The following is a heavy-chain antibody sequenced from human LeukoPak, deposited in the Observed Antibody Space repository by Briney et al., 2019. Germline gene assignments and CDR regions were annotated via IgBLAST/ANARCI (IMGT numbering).Heavy chain of an antibody. Sequence: GGSLRLSCAASGFTFSSHGMNWVRQAPGKGLEWVSGISPSGDILYYADSVKGQFTISRDNAKNSLYLQMNSLRAEDTAVYYCARDRGQLWFSYYDILTGQAGEYWGQGTLVTVSS. CDR2: ISPSGDIL. CDR3: ARDRGQLWFSYYDILTGQAGEY. J-gene: IGHJ4*02. V-gene: IGHV3-23*01. D-gene: IGHD3-9*01. CDR1: GFTFSSHG.